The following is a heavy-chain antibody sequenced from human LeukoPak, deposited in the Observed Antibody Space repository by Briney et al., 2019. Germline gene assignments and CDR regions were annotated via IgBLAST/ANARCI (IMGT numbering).Heavy chain of an antibody. CDR2: IYNSETT. CDR3: ARGGNYGDYDGYFDY. CDR1: GDSISSYY. Sequence: PSETLSLTCTVSGDSISSYYWSWIRQPPGKGLEWIGYIYNSETTNYNPSLESRVTISEDTSKNQFSLKLSSVTAADTAVYYCARGGNYGDYDGYFDYWGQGTLVTVSS. J-gene: IGHJ4*02. V-gene: IGHV4-59*08. D-gene: IGHD4-17*01.